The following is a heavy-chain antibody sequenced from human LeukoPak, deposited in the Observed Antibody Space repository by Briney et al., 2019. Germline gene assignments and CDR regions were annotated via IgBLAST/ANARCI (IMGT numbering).Heavy chain of an antibody. J-gene: IGHJ5*02. V-gene: IGHV3-7*01. CDR1: GFTVSSNY. Sequence: GGSLRLSCAASGFTVSSNYMSWVRQAPGKGLEWAANIKQDGSEKYYVDSVKGRFTISRDNAKNSLYLQMNSLRAEDTAVYYCARAVTGDRGPWGQGTLVTVSS. CDR3: ARAVTGDRGP. CDR2: IKQDGSEK. D-gene: IGHD7-27*01.